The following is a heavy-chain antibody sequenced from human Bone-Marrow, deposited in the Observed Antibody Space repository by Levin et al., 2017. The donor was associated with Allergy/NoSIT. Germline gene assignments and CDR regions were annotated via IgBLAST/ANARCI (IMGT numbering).Heavy chain of an antibody. Sequence: PSETLSLTCTVSSDSISTYSWAWIRQPPGKGLEWIGYIFYSGDTNYNPSLKSRVSMSVDTSKNQFSLDLRSVTAADTAVYYGARDRFWGSYRYLGNWFDPWGQGTLVTVSS. V-gene: IGHV4-59*01. CDR1: SDSISTYS. CDR3: ARDRFWGSYRYLGNWFDP. J-gene: IGHJ5*02. D-gene: IGHD3-16*02. CDR2: IFYSGDT.